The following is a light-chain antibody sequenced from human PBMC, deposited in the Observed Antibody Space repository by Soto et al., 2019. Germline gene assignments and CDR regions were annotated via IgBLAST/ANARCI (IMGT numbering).Light chain of an antibody. J-gene: IGLJ2*01. V-gene: IGLV2-14*03. Sequence: QSALTQTASVSGSPGQSITISCTGTSRDVGGYNYVSWYQQHPDKAPKLMIYYVTNRPSGITNRFSGSKSGSTASMTISVLQAEDEADYYCSSYTSSITHVVFGGGNKITVL. CDR2: YVT. CDR1: SRDVGGYNY. CDR3: SSYTSSITHVV.